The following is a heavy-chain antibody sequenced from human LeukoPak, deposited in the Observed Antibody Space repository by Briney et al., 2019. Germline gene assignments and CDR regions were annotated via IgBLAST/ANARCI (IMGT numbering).Heavy chain of an antibody. CDR2: ISGSGGST. Sequence: PGGSLRLSCAASGFTFSSYAMSWVRQAPGKGLEWVSAISGSGGSTYYADSVKGRFTISRDNSKNALYLQMNSLRAEDTAVYYCAKDPRWGLGESFDYWGQGTLVTVSS. CDR3: AKDPRWGLGESFDY. D-gene: IGHD3-16*01. CDR1: GFTFSSYA. J-gene: IGHJ4*02. V-gene: IGHV3-23*01.